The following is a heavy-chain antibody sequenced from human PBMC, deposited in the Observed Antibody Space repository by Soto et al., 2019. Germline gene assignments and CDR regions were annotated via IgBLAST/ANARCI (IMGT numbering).Heavy chain of an antibody. CDR3: ARARLGAYYYYYYGMDV. CDR2: INHSGST. J-gene: IGHJ6*02. CDR1: GGSFSGYY. V-gene: IGHV4-34*01. Sequence: SETLSLTCAVYGGSFSGYYWSWIRQPPGKGLEWIGEINHSGSTNYNPSLKSRVTISVDTSKNQFSLKLSSVTAADTAVYYCARARLGAYYYYYYGMDVWGQGTTVTV.